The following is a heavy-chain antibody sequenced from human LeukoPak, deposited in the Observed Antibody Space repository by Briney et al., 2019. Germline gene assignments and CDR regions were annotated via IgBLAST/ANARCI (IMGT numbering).Heavy chain of an antibody. CDR2: IIPIFGTA. CDR1: GYTFTSYA. CDR3: ARPRGDSSGWYFAY. D-gene: IGHD6-19*01. J-gene: IGHJ4*02. V-gene: IGHV1-69*06. Sequence: ASVKVSCKASGYTFTSYAISWVRQAPGQGLEWMGGIIPIFGTANYAQKFQGRVTITADKSTSTAYMEPSSLRSEDTAVYYCARPRGDSSGWYFAYWGQGTLVTVSS.